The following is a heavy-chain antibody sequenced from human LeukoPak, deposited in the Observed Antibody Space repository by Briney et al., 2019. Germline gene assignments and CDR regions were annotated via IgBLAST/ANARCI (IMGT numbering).Heavy chain of an antibody. CDR1: GFSFMNAW. CDR2: IKSNADGGTP. V-gene: IGHV3-15*01. Sequence: GGSLRLSCAASGFSFMNAWMIWFRQAPGKGLEWVGRIKSNADGGTPDYAAPVRGRFTISRDDSKNTLYLQMNSLKTEDTAVYYCTTFYHEYSPYWGRGTLVTVSS. CDR3: TTFYHEYSPY. D-gene: IGHD2/OR15-2a*01. J-gene: IGHJ4*02.